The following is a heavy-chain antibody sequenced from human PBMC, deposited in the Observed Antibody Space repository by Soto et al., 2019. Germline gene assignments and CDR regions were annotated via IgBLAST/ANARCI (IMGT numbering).Heavy chain of an antibody. CDR1: GFTFSYYW. CDR2: IHSDGSST. J-gene: IGHJ3*01. V-gene: IGHV3-74*01. Sequence: EVQLVESGGGLVRPGGSLRLSCAASGFTFSYYWMHWVRQAPGKGLGWVSRIHSDGSSTTYADFVKGRFIISRDNARNTVDLQMNSVRVEDTAVYCCARWDRGAFDLWGQGTVVTVSS. CDR3: ARWDRGAFDL. D-gene: IGHD1-26*01.